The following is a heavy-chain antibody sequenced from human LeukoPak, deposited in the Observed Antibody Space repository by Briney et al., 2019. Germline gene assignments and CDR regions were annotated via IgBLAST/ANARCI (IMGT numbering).Heavy chain of an antibody. CDR3: ARFVVVTAFDY. CDR2: ISYSGST. D-gene: IGHD3-22*01. Sequence: SETLSLTCSVSGGSISSYHWSWIRQPPGKGLEWIGYISYSGSTNYNPSLKSRLIISIDMSKNQFSLKLSSVTAADTAVYYCARFVVVTAFDYWGQGTLVTVSS. V-gene: IGHV4-59*01. CDR1: GGSISSYH. J-gene: IGHJ4*02.